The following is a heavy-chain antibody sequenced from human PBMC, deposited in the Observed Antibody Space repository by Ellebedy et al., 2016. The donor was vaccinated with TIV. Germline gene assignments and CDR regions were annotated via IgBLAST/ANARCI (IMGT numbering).Heavy chain of an antibody. CDR2: FYFTGST. D-gene: IGHD3-10*01. J-gene: IGHJ5*02. CDR1: GGSISSGRHY. Sequence: MPGGSLRLSCTVSGGSISSGRHYWGWFRQPPGRGLEWIATFYFTGSTFYNPSLESRVTISIDTSKNQFSLRLTSVTAADTAVYYCARDDPSGWLDPWGQGTLVTVSS. CDR3: ARDDPSGWLDP. V-gene: IGHV4-39*07.